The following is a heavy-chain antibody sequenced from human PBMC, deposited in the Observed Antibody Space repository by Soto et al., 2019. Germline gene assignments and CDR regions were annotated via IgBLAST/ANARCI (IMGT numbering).Heavy chain of an antibody. D-gene: IGHD2-21*01. CDR2: ISSGGDIT. CDR1: GFSFTYYA. J-gene: IGHJ3*02. V-gene: IGHV3-23*01. CDR3: ATDQRGLGIAGYDAFDI. Sequence: EVQLLQSGGGLVQPGGSLRLSCAASGFSFTYYAFNWVRQAPGKGLEWVSTISSGGDITYYAESVKGRFTSSRDNSRNTLYVQMNSLRVDDTAVYYCATDQRGLGIAGYDAFDIWGQGTMVTVSS.